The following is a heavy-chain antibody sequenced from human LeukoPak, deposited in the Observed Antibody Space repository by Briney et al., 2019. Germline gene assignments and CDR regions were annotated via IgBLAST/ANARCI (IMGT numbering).Heavy chain of an antibody. CDR3: VRDSSWSFDY. J-gene: IGHJ4*02. CDR1: GFNFSSYS. D-gene: IGHD2-15*01. CDR2: ITSTDSST. Sequence: GGSLRLSCAASGFNFSSYSMNWVRQAPGKGLEWVSHITSTDSSTHFADSVKGRFTISRDNAKNSLYLQMNSLRYEDTAVYFCVRDSSWSFDYWGQGTLVTAS. V-gene: IGHV3-48*02.